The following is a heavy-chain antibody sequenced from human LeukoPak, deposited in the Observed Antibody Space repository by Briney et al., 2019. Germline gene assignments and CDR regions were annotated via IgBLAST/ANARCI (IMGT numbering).Heavy chain of an antibody. CDR2: ISGSGGST. CDR1: GFTFSNYA. CDR3: AKDGAPDYGDNWFDP. D-gene: IGHD4-17*01. V-gene: IGHV3-23*01. Sequence: PGGSLRLSCAASGFTFSNYAMNWVRQAPGKGLEWVSVISGSGGSTYYADSVKGRFTISRDNSKNTLYLQMNSLRAEDTAVYYCAKDGAPDYGDNWFDPWGQGTLVTVSS. J-gene: IGHJ5*02.